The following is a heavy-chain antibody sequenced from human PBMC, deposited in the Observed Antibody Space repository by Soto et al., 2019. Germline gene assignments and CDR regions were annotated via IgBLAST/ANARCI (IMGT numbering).Heavy chain of an antibody. CDR2: IYWDADK. D-gene: IGHD3-3*01. CDR3: AHRVLRSVFGLVTTTAIYFDF. CDR1: GFSLTTSGVG. Sequence: QITLNASGPTAVRPTETLTLTCRFTGFSLTTSGVGVGWIRQSPGKAPEWLALIYWDADKRYSASLKSRLTITKDTSKNQVVLTVSDLDPTDTATYYCAHRVLRSVFGLVTTTAIYFDFWGQGTPVSVSS. J-gene: IGHJ4*02. V-gene: IGHV2-5*02.